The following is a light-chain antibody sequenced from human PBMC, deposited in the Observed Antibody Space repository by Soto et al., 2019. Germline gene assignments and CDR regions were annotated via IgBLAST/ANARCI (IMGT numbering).Light chain of an antibody. Sequence: DIQMTQSPSSQSASVGDRVTITCRASQSINSYLKWYQQKPGKAPKLLIYAASSLQSGVPSRFSGSGSETDFTLNISSLQPDDFATYYCQQSFSTPRTFGQGTRVEI. CDR3: QQSFSTPRT. CDR2: AAS. J-gene: IGKJ1*01. V-gene: IGKV1-39*01. CDR1: QSINSY.